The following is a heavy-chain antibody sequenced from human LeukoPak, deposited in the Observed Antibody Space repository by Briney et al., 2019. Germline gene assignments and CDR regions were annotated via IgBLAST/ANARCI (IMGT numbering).Heavy chain of an antibody. D-gene: IGHD3-22*01. CDR2: IRSKANNYAT. V-gene: IGHV3-73*01. J-gene: IGHJ5*02. Sequence: GGSLRLSCVVSGFTFSGSAVHWVRQASGKGLEWVGRIRSKANNYATAYAASVKGRFTISRDDSKDTAYLQMNSLQTEDTAVYYCATDFYDSTWGQGTLVTVSS. CDR3: ATDFYDST. CDR1: GFTFSGSA.